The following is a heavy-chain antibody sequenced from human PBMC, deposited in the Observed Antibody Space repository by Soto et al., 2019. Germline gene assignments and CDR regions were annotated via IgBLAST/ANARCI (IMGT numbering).Heavy chain of an antibody. CDR2: VKPDGTDK. Sequence: GGVLRLSCAASGFTFSDFWMSWVRQAPGKGLDWVANVKPDGTDKYYVDSVEGRFTISRDNTNDSLFLQMNNLRAEDTAVYYCARGGSWGPDFWGPGTLVTVSS. D-gene: IGHD2-15*01. CDR3: ARGGSWGPDF. J-gene: IGHJ4*02. CDR1: GFTFSDFW. V-gene: IGHV3-7*01.